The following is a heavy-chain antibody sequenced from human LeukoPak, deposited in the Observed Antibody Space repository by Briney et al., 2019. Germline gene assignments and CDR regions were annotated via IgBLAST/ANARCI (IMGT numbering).Heavy chain of an antibody. J-gene: IGHJ4*02. CDR2: ISSSGSTI. CDR3: AHGSMYQLDY. Sequence: GALRLSCAASGFTFSSYEMHWVRQAPGKGLEWVSYISSSGSTIYYADSVKGRFTISRDNAKNSLYLQMNSLRAEDTAVYYCAHGSMYQLDYWGQGTLVTVSS. V-gene: IGHV3-48*03. D-gene: IGHD2-2*01. CDR1: GFTFSSYE.